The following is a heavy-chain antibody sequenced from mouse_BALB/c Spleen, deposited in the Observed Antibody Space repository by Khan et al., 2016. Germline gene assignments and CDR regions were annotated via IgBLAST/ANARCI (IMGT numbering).Heavy chain of an antibody. D-gene: IGHD1-1*01. CDR1: GYTFTSYW. CDR3: ARIKKIVATYFDY. Sequence: VQLQESGAELVKAGASVKMSCKASGYTFTSYWMHWVKQRLGQGLEWFAETNPTNGRTYYNEKFKSKDTLTVDKSSSTPYMLLSGPTFEDAAVYYCARIKKIVATYFDYWGQGTTLTVSS. J-gene: IGHJ2*01. CDR2: TNPTNGRT. V-gene: IGHV1S81*02.